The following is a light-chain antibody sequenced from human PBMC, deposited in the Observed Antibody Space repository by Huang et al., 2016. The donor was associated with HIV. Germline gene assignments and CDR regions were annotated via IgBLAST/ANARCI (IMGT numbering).Light chain of an antibody. CDR2: GPS. J-gene: IGKJ1*01. Sequence: EIVMTQSPATLSVSLGERTTLSCRVSQNVGNNLAWYQQKPGQGPSLLMYGPSTRATGIPARFSGRGSGTEFTLTISSLQSEDLAVYFCQQYDDWPWTFGHGTKVEVK. CDR1: QNVGNN. CDR3: QQYDDWPWT. V-gene: IGKV3D-15*01.